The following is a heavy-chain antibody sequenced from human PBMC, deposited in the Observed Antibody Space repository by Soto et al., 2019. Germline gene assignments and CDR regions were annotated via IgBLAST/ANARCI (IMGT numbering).Heavy chain of an antibody. CDR3: ARESGENWSYEAY. J-gene: IGHJ4*02. CDR2: IYATGKN. V-gene: IGHV4-4*07. D-gene: IGHD1-7*01. CDR1: GASITDYS. Sequence: PSETLSLTCSVSGASITDYSWNWIRQSAGKGLEWIGRIYATGKNQVNPSLQSRVTMSLDTSKNQFSLKLTSVTAADTAVYYYARESGENWSYEAYWGQGTLVTVSS.